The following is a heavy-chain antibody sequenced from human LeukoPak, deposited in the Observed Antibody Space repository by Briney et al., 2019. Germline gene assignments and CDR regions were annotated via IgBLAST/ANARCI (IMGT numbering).Heavy chain of an antibody. V-gene: IGHV3-74*01. J-gene: IGHJ4*02. CDR3: ARGTSTALDY. CDR2: INSDWRSA. D-gene: IGHD5/OR15-5a*01. CDR1: EFTFSGYW. Sequence: GGSLGLSCAVSEFTFSGYWMHWVRQAPGKGLVWVSRINSDWRSASYGDSVRGGFTISRENTKNTLYLQMKSLRAEDTAVYFCARGTSTALDYWGEGTLVTVS.